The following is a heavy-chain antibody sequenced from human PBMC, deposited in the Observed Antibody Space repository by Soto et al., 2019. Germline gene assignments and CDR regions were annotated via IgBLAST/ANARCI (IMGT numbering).Heavy chain of an antibody. J-gene: IGHJ4*02. Sequence: QVQLVESGGGVVQPGRSLRLSCAASGFTFSRHAMHWVRQAPVKGLEWVAVISYDGSEKYYADSVKGRFTISRDSSKNTPYLQMGSLGPEDTAVYYCAREVGGSSPPGWGQGTLVTVFS. D-gene: IGHD6-6*01. CDR1: GFTFSRHA. V-gene: IGHV3-30-3*01. CDR2: ISYDGSEK. CDR3: AREVGGSSPPG.